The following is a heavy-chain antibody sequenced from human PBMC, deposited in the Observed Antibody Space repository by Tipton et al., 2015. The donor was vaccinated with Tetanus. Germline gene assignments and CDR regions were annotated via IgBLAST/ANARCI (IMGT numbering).Heavy chain of an antibody. J-gene: IGHJ2*01. CDR3: ARGRHRPPLHFDL. D-gene: IGHD6-6*01. V-gene: IGHV3-7*01. CDR2: INRDGSEK. Sequence: SLRLSCAASRFTFNIYWMTWVRQAPGKGLEWVAKINRDGSEKYYVDSVNGRFTISIDNAKNSLYLQMNSLRAEDTAVYYYARGRHRPPLHFDLWGRGTLVTVSS. CDR1: RFTFNIYW.